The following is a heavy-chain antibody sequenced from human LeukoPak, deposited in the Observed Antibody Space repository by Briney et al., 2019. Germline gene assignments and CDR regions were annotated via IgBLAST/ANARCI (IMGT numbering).Heavy chain of an antibody. V-gene: IGHV4-34*01. CDR3: ARSQLQLDYYGMDV. CDR1: GGSFTGYY. D-gene: IGHD4-11*01. CDR2: INHSGST. J-gene: IGHJ6*02. Sequence: KPSETLSLTCAVYGGSFTGYYWSWIRQPPETGLEWIGEINHSGSTNYNPSLKSRVTISVDTSKNQFSLKLSSMTAADTAVYYCARSQLQLDYYGMDVWGQGTTVTVSS.